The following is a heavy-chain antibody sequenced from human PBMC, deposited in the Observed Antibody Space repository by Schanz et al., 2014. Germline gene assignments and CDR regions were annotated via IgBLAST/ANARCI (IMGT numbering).Heavy chain of an antibody. D-gene: IGHD2-2*01. V-gene: IGHV3-23*01. CDR2: ISGGGGTR. CDR3: AKDSCSSTTCYGYGMDV. CDR1: GSTFGSYG. J-gene: IGHJ6*02. Sequence: EEQLLQSGGGLVQPGGSLRLSCAASGSTFGSYGMSWVRQGPGKGLEWVSGISGGGGTRNYADSVKGRFTVFRDNSKRTLYLEINGPRAEDTAVYYCAKDSCSSTTCYGYGMDVWGQGSTVTVSS.